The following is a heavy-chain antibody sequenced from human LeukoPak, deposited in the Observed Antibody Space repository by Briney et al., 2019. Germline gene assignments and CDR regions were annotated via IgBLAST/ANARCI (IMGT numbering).Heavy chain of an antibody. CDR2: IYYSGST. CDR3: ARWRYYDSLFDY. Sequence: SETLSLTCTVSGGSISSSSYYWGWIRQPPGKGLEWIGSIYYSGSTYYNPSLKSRVTISVDTSKNQFSLKLSSVTAADTAVYYCARWRYYDSLFDYWGQGTLVTASS. CDR1: GGSISSSSYY. J-gene: IGHJ4*02. D-gene: IGHD3-22*01. V-gene: IGHV4-39*01.